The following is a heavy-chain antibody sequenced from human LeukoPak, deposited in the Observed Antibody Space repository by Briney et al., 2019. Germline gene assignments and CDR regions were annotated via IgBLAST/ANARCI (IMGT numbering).Heavy chain of an antibody. J-gene: IGHJ5*02. Sequence: GGSLRLSCAASGFTFSSYAMSWVRQAPGKGLEWVSGISGSDDSTYYADSVKGRFTISRDNSKKTLYLQLNSLRAEDTAVYYCAKGFGTVTPPESWGQGTLVTVSS. D-gene: IGHD4-11*01. V-gene: IGHV3-23*01. CDR3: AKGFGTVTPPES. CDR1: GFTFSSYA. CDR2: ISGSDDST.